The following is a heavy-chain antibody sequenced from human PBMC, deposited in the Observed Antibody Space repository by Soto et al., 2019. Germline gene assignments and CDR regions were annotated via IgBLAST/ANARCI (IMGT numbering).Heavy chain of an antibody. CDR1: GGSISSYY. CDR2: NYYSGST. Sequence: QVQLQESGPGLVKPSETLSLTCTVSGGSISSYYWSWIRQPPGKGLEWIGYNYYSGSTNYNPSLKSRVTISVDTSKNQFSLKLSSVTAADTAVYYCARFLGRIDYWGQGTLVTVSS. J-gene: IGHJ4*02. D-gene: IGHD7-27*01. CDR3: ARFLGRIDY. V-gene: IGHV4-59*08.